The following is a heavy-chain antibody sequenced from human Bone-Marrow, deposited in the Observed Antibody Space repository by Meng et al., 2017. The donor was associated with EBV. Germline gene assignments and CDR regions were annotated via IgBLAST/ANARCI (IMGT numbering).Heavy chain of an antibody. CDR1: GGTFNSDA. D-gene: IGHD2-2*01. J-gene: IGHJ4*02. CDR2: IIPVSGTT. V-gene: IGHV1-69*01. Sequence: QWVPAGAGVKKPGAPVKVSCKPSGGTFNSDAISWVRQAPGQGLEWMGGIIPVSGTTNYAQKFQDRLTITADESTNTAYMDLSSLGFEDTAMYYCAAPKYCSGTSCYEVFDFWGQGSLVTVSS. CDR3: AAPKYCSGTSCYEVFDF.